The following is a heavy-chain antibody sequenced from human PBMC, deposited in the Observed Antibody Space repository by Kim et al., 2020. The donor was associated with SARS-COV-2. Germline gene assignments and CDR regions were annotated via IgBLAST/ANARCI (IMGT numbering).Heavy chain of an antibody. CDR2: ISGDGSTT. CDR3: VSSPGP. J-gene: IGHJ5*02. CDR1: GFNFSDHW. Sequence: GGSLRLSCTASGFNFSDHWMHWVRQAPGTGPVWVSCISGDGSTTNYADSVRGRFTVSRDNTRNTLYLQMNSLRVEDTAVYYCVSSPGPWGQGTLVTVAS. V-gene: IGHV3-74*01. D-gene: IGHD6-6*01.